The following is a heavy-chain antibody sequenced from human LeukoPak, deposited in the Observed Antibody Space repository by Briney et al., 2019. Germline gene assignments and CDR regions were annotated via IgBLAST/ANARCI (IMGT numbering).Heavy chain of an antibody. V-gene: IGHV5-51*01. Sequence: GESLKISCKGSGYSFTSYWIGWVRQMPGKGLEWMGIIYPGDSDTRYSPSFQGQVTISADKSISTAYLQWSSLKASDTAMYYCARTPHDSSGYFTDYFDYWGQGTLVTVSS. CDR1: GYSFTSYW. CDR2: IYPGDSDT. D-gene: IGHD3-22*01. CDR3: ARTPHDSSGYFTDYFDY. J-gene: IGHJ4*02.